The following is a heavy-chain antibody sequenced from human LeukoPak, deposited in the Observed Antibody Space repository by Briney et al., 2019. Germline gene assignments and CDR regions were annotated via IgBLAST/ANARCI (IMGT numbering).Heavy chain of an antibody. V-gene: IGHV4-39*01. CDR3: ARITGFGESPDY. D-gene: IGHD3-10*01. CDR2: IYNSGST. Sequence: PSETLSLTCTVSGGSISSRSHYWGWIRQPPGKGLEWIGSIYNSGSTYYNPSLKSRVTIYVDTSKNQISLKLNSVTAADTAVYYCARITGFGESPDYWGQGTLVTVSS. CDR1: GGSISSRSHY. J-gene: IGHJ4*02.